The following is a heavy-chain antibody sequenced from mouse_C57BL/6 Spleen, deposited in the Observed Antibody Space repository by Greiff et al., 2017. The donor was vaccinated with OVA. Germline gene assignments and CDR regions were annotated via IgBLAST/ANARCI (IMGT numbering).Heavy chain of an antibody. CDR3: ARQGYYGSSYFDY. V-gene: IGHV5-6*01. J-gene: IGHJ2*01. CDR2: ISSGGSYT. CDR1: GFTFSSYG. D-gene: IGHD1-1*01. Sequence: DVHLVESGGDLVKPGGSLKLSCAASGFTFSSYGMSWVRQTPDKRLEWVATISSGGSYTYYPDSVKGRFTISRDNAKNTLYLQMSSLKSEDTAMYYCARQGYYGSSYFDYWGQGTTLIVSS.